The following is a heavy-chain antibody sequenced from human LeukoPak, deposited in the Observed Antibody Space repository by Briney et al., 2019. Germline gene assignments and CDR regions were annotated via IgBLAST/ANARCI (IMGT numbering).Heavy chain of an antibody. J-gene: IGHJ4*02. D-gene: IGHD2-2*01. CDR1: VYTFTIYG. Sequence: ASVTVSFKSSVYTFTIYGISWVGQAPGQGREGMGWIIAYNGNTNYAQKLQCRVTMTTDTSTSTAYMELRSLRSDDTAVYYCARTGGVPAPNSFDYWGQGTLVTVSS. V-gene: IGHV1-18*01. CDR2: IIAYNGNT. CDR3: ARTGGVPAPNSFDY.